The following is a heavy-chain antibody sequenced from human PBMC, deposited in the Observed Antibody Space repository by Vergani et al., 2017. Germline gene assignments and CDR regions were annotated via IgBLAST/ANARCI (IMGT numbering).Heavy chain of an antibody. D-gene: IGHD3-3*01. CDR2: IIPFFGTA. J-gene: IGHJ4*02. CDR1: GGTFSSYA. Sequence: QVQLVQSGAEVKKPGSSVKVSCKASGGTFSSYAISWVLQAPGQGLEWMGGIIPFFGTANYAQKFQGRVTITADKSTSTAYMELSSLSSEDTAVYYCAGFLTLGEFWSGYIFDYWGQGTLVTVSS. CDR3: AGFLTLGEFWSGYIFDY. V-gene: IGHV1-69*06.